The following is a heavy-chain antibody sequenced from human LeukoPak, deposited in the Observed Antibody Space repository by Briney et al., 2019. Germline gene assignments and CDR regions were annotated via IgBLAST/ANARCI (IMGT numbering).Heavy chain of an antibody. V-gene: IGHV4-59*12. CDR2: IYYSGST. CDR1: GGSISSYY. Sequence: PSETLSLTCTVSGGSISSYYWSWIRQPPGKGLEWIGYIYYSGSTNYNPSLKSRVTISVDTSKNQFSLKLSSVTAADTAVYYCARESAYSSGWYNFDYWGQGTLVTVSS. D-gene: IGHD6-19*01. J-gene: IGHJ4*02. CDR3: ARESAYSSGWYNFDY.